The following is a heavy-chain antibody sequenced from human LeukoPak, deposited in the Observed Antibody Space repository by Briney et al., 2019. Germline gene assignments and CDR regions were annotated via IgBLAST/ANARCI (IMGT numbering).Heavy chain of an antibody. CDR1: GGTFSSYA. D-gene: IGHD3-9*01. V-gene: IGHV1-69*05. J-gene: IGHJ5*02. CDR2: IIPIFGTA. CDR3: ARVQEQRYYDILTPPGFDP. Sequence: ASVKVSCKASGGTFSSYAISWVRQAPGQGLEWMGGIIPIFGTANYAQKFQGRVTMTTDTSTSTAYMELRSLRSDDTAVYYCARVQEQRYYDILTPPGFDPWGQGTLVTVSS.